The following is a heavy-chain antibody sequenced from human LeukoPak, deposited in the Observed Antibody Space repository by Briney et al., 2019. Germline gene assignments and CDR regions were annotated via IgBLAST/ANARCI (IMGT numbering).Heavy chain of an antibody. CDR2: IYSGGST. D-gene: IGHD5-24*01. J-gene: IGHJ3*02. Sequence: QPGGSLRLSCVASGFTFSSYWMHWVRQAPGKGLEWVSVIYSGGSTDYKDSVKDRFIVSRDNSKNTLYLQMNSLRAEDTAVYYCAKEMATMNAFDIWGQGTMVTVSS. V-gene: IGHV3-66*01. CDR1: GFTFSSYW. CDR3: AKEMATMNAFDI.